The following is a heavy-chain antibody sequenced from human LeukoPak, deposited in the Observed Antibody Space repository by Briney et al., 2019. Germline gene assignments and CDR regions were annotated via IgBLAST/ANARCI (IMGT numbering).Heavy chain of an antibody. CDR1: GFTFSNYG. D-gene: IGHD4-23*01. CDR3: ARDYFGIGGWDQGLDS. V-gene: IGHV3-11*01. CDR2: ISSSVSPI. J-gene: IGHJ4*02. Sequence: KAGGSLRLSCAASGFTFSNYGMSWIRQAPGKGLEWISYISSSVSPIYYADSVKGRFTISRDNAKNLLFLQMNSLRAEDTAVYYCARDYFGIGGWDQGLDSWGQGTLVTVSS.